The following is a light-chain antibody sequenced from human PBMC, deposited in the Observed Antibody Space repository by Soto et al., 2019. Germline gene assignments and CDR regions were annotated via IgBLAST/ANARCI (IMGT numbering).Light chain of an antibody. Sequence: EIVLTQSPGTLSLSPGERATLSCRASQSVSSSYLAWYQQRPGQAPRLLIYGASSRATGIPDRFSGSGSGTDFTLTISRLEPEDFEVYYCQQYGSSWTVGQGTKVEIK. J-gene: IGKJ1*01. V-gene: IGKV3-20*01. CDR3: QQYGSSWT. CDR2: GAS. CDR1: QSVSSSY.